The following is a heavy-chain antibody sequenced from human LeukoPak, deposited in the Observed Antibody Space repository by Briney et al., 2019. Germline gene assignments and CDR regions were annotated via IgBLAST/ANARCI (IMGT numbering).Heavy chain of an antibody. CDR1: GYTFTGYY. CDR2: INPNSGGT. J-gene: IGHJ5*02. V-gene: IGHV1-2*02. CDR3: ARVRGNWNSINWFDP. D-gene: IGHD1-7*01. Sequence: ASVKVSCKASGYTFTGYYMHWVRQAPGQGLEWMGWINPNSGGTNYAQKFQGRVTMTRDTSISTAYMELSGLRSDDTAVYYCARVRGNWNSINWFDPWGQGTLVTVSS.